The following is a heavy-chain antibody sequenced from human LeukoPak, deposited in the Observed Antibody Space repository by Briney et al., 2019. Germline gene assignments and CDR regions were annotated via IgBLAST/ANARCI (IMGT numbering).Heavy chain of an antibody. D-gene: IGHD1-26*01. CDR1: GDSVSSNSAA. Sequence: SQTLSLTCAISGDSVSSNSAAWNWIRQSPSRGLEWLGRTYYRSKWYNDYAVSVKSRITINPDTSKNQFSLKLSSVTAADTAVYYCARDPEWEEAFDIWGQGTMVTVSS. CDR3: ARDPEWEEAFDI. J-gene: IGHJ3*02. V-gene: IGHV6-1*01. CDR2: TYYRSKWYN.